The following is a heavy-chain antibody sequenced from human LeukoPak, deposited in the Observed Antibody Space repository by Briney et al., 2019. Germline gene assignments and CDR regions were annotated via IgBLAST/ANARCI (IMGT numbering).Heavy chain of an antibody. CDR1: GYSFTSYW. Sequence: GKSLKISCKGSGYSFTSYWIGWVRQMPGKGLEWMGIIYPGDSETRYSPSFQGQVTISADKSISTAYLQWRSLKASDTAMYYCARRFSSSWYWFDPWGQGTLVTVSS. CDR3: ARRFSSSWYWFDP. J-gene: IGHJ5*02. CDR2: IYPGDSET. D-gene: IGHD6-13*01. V-gene: IGHV5-51*01.